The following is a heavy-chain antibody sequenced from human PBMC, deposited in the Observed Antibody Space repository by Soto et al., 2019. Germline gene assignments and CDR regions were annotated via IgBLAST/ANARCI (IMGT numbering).Heavy chain of an antibody. CDR2: IVPFIGTT. D-gene: IGHD6-13*01. CDR1: GDTFSSYA. J-gene: IGHJ4*02. Sequence: QVQLVQSGAEVRKPGSSVKVSCKASGDTFSSYAISWVRQAPGQGLEWMGGIVPFIGTTNYAQNFQGRVTMTADKSTSTTYMELTSLRFEDTAVYYCARGGFSSSWRFDYWGQGALVTVSS. CDR3: ARGGFSSSWRFDY. V-gene: IGHV1-69*06.